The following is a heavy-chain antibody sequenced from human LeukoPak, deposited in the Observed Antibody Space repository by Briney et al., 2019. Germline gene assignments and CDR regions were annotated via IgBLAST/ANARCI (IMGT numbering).Heavy chain of an antibody. CDR1: GASMSDHY. CDR3: ATRPADTSRWYGVFDF. D-gene: IGHD6-13*01. CDR2: VYGSGTT. J-gene: IGHJ4*02. V-gene: IGHV4-59*11. Sequence: SETLSLTCTVSGASMSDHYWSWIRQSPVKGLEWIGYVYGSGTTNYNPSLNGRVTMSVDTSKNQFSLKLTSVTPADTALYYCATRPADTSRWYGVFDFWSRGTLVTVSS.